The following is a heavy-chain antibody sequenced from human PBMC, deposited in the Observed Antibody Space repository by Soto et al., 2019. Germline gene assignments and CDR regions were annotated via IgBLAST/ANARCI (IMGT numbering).Heavy chain of an antibody. CDR3: AKDIKHCTNGVCYTDAFDI. V-gene: IGHV3-9*01. D-gene: IGHD2-8*01. CDR2: ISWNSGSI. J-gene: IGHJ3*02. Sequence: PGGSLRLSCAASGFTFDDYAMHWVRQAPGKGLEWVSGISWNSGSIGYADSVKGRLTISRDNAKNSLYLQMNSLRAEDTALYYCAKDIKHCTNGVCYTDAFDIWGQGTMVTVSS. CDR1: GFTFDDYA.